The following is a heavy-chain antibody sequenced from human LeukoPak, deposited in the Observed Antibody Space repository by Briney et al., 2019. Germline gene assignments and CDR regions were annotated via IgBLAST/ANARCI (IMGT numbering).Heavy chain of an antibody. CDR1: GFTFTTYA. V-gene: IGHV3-23*01. D-gene: IGHD1-26*01. J-gene: IGHJ4*02. CDR3: AKDLSSGSNFDY. Sequence: PGGSLRLSCAASGFTFTTYAMSWVRQAPGKGLEWVSAIRSDGYTYYADSVKGRFTISRNNSKNTLYLQMNSLRAEDTAVYYCAKDLSSGSNFDYWGQGTLVTVSS. CDR2: IRSDGYT.